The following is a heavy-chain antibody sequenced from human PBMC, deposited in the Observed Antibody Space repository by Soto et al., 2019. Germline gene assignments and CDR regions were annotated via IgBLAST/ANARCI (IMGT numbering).Heavy chain of an antibody. CDR2: IYWDDDK. CDR3: AHRQRTVVVGAPFDL. V-gene: IGHV2-5*02. CDR1: GVSLTTSGVG. Sequence: QITLRESGPTLVQPTQTLTLTCTLSGVSLTTSGVGVGWILQPPGKALEWLALIYWDDDKRFSPSLKSRLAITRDTSKNQVVMTMTDMAPVDTAIYYCAHRQRTVVVGAPFDLWGQGSQVTVSS. D-gene: IGHD2-15*01. J-gene: IGHJ4*02.